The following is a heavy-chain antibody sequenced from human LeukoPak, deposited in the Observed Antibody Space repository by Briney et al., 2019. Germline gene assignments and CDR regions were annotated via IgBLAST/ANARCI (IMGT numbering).Heavy chain of an antibody. J-gene: IGHJ4*02. CDR3: ARDLDNSGWYVFDY. CDR2: ISYSGGT. D-gene: IGHD6-19*01. CDR1: GGSISRYY. Sequence: PSETLSLTCTVSGGSISRYYWSWIRQPPGKGLEWIGHISYSGGTNYNPSHKSRVTISVDTSKNQHSLKLSSVTAADTAVYYCARDLDNSGWYVFDYWGQGNLVTVSS. V-gene: IGHV4-59*01.